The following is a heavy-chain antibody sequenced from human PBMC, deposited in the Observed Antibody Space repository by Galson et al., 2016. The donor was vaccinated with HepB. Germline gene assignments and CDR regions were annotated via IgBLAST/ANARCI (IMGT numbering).Heavy chain of an antibody. J-gene: IGHJ4*02. CDR2: ISAYNGNT. CDR3: ARNSGSPPLDY. CDR1: GYTFTNGG. Sequence: SVKVSCKASGYTFTNGGISWVRQAPGQGLEWMGWISAYNGNTNIAQKLQGRVSMTTDTSTSTAYMELRSLRSDDTAVYYCARNSGSPPLDYWGQGTLVTVSS. D-gene: IGHD6-13*01. V-gene: IGHV1-18*01.